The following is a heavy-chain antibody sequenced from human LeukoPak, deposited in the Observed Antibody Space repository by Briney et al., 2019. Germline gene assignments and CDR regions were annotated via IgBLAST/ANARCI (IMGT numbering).Heavy chain of an antibody. J-gene: IGHJ6*03. CDR1: GFTVSSNY. CDR3: ARERGAAHGRIYYYYYMDV. V-gene: IGHV3-66*01. D-gene: IGHD6-6*01. Sequence: GGSLRLFCAASGFTVSSNYMSWVRQAPGKGLEWVSVIYSGGSTYYADSAKGRFTISRDNSKNTLYLQMNSLRAEDTAVYYCARERGAAHGRIYYYYYMDVWGKGTTVTVSS. CDR2: IYSGGST.